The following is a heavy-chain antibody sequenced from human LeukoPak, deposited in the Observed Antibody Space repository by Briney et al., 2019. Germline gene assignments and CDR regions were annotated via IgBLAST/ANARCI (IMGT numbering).Heavy chain of an antibody. J-gene: IGHJ4*02. Sequence: SETLSLTCAVYGGSFSGYYWSWIRQPPGKGLEWIGEINHSGSTSYNPSLKSRVTISVDTSKNQFSLKLSSVTAADTAVYYCARRVGATRYFDYWGQGALVTVSS. CDR2: INHSGST. D-gene: IGHD1-26*01. CDR3: ARRVGATRYFDY. V-gene: IGHV4-34*01. CDR1: GGSFSGYY.